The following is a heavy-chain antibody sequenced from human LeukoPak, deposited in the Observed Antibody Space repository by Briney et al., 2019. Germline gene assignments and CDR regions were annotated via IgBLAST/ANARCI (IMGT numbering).Heavy chain of an antibody. Sequence: SETLSLTCTVSGGSISSYYWSWIRQSPGKGLEWIGYLHYSGSTRYNPSLTSRVTTSVDMSKNQFSLKLSSVTAADTAIYYCARRRVELAGSYFDLWGQGILVTVSS. CDR1: GGSISSYY. V-gene: IGHV4-59*08. J-gene: IGHJ4*02. CDR2: LHYSGST. CDR3: ARRRVELAGSYFDL. D-gene: IGHD6-19*01.